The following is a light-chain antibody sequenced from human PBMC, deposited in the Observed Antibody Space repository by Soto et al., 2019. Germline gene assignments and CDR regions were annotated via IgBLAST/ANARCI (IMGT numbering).Light chain of an antibody. CDR3: SSYTSSSTSGV. CDR1: SSDVGGYNY. V-gene: IGLV2-14*01. CDR2: EVS. Sequence: QSALTQPASVSGSPGQSITISCTGTSSDVGGYNYVSWYQQHPGKAPKLMIYEVSNRPSGVSNRFSGSKSGNTASLTISGLQAEDEADYYCSSYTSSSTSGVFGTGPKLTVL. J-gene: IGLJ1*01.